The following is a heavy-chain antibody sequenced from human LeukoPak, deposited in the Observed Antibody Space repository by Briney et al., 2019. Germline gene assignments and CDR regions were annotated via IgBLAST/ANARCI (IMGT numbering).Heavy chain of an antibody. CDR2: IYSGGST. D-gene: IGHD1-7*01. Sequence: GGSLRLSCAASGFTVSSSYMSWVRQAPGKGLEWVSVIYSGGSTYYADSVKGRFTISRDNSKNTLYLQMNSLRAEDTAVYYCARELVNWFDPWGQGTLVTVSS. V-gene: IGHV3-66*02. J-gene: IGHJ5*02. CDR1: GFTVSSSY. CDR3: ARELVNWFDP.